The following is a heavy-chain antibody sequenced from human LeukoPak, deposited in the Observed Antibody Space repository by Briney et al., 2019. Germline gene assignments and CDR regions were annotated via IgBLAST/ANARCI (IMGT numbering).Heavy chain of an antibody. CDR3: ARTWFGELYENYYYMDV. CDR2: IIPIFGTA. V-gene: IGHV1-69*13. D-gene: IGHD3-10*01. Sequence: ASVKVSCKASGGTFSSYAISWVRQSPGQGLEWMGGIIPIFGTANYAQKFQGRVTITADESTSTAYMELSSLRSEDTAVYYCARTWFGELYENYYYMDVWGKGTTVTVSS. J-gene: IGHJ6*03. CDR1: GGTFSSYA.